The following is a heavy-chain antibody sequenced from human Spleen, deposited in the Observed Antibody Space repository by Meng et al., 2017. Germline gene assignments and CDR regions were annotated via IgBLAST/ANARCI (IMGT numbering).Heavy chain of an antibody. CDR2: INHSGST. Sequence: SETLSLTCAVYGGSFSGYYGSWIRQPPGKGLEWIGEINHSGSTNYNPSLKSRVTISADTSKNQFSLKLSSVTAADTAVYYCATSSSWSKQTVDYWGQGTLVTVSS. J-gene: IGHJ4*02. D-gene: IGHD6-13*01. V-gene: IGHV4-34*01. CDR3: ATSSSWSKQTVDY. CDR1: GGSFSGYY.